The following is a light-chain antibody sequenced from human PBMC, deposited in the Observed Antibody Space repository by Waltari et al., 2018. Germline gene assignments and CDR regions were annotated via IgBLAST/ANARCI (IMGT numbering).Light chain of an antibody. V-gene: IGLV2-14*01. CDR1: SNGVGGYNS. CDR2: DVS. CDR3: SSQSSNDVVL. J-gene: IGLJ2*01. Sequence: QSALTQPASVSGSPGQSVTIFCAGTSNGVGGYNSVSWYQEHPGQAPRVIIYDVSDRPSGVSDRVSGSKSGNTASLTISGLQAEDEADYYCSSQSSNDVVLFGGGTKLTVL.